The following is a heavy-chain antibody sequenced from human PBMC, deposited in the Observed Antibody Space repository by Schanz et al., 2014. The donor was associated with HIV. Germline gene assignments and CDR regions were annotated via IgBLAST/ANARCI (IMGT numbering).Heavy chain of an antibody. CDR2: IIPILGTA. J-gene: IGHJ5*02. D-gene: IGHD1-1*01. Sequence: QVQLVQSGAEVKKPGASVKVSCKASGGTFNHYTIAWVRQAPGQGLEWMGGIIPILGTANYAQKFQGRVTIIADESTSTGYMDLSNLRSDDTAVYYCANCLITIGCSSWGQGTLVAVSS. V-gene: IGHV1-69*01. CDR3: ANCLITIGCSS. CDR1: GGTFNHYT.